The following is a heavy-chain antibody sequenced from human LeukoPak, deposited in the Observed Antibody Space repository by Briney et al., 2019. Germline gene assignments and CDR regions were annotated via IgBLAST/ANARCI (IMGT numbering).Heavy chain of an antibody. CDR2: VHGDGGLT. CDR3: VRDGDDYNFDY. V-gene: IGHV3-74*01. Sequence: PGGSLRLSCAASGLTFSNYWMHWVRQAPGKGLVWVSRVHGDGGLTHYAASVKGRFTISRDNAKNMLYLQMHSLRAEDTALYFCVRDGDDYNFDYWGQGSLVTVSS. D-gene: IGHD5-24*01. J-gene: IGHJ4*02. CDR1: GLTFSNYW.